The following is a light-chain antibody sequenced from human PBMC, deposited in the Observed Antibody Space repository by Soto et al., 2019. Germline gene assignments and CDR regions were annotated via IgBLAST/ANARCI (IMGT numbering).Light chain of an antibody. CDR3: GSWDSSLSAYV. Sequence: QSVMTQPPSVSAAPGQKVTISCSGSSSNIGGNSVSWYQQRPGTAPKLLIYADNKRPSGIPDRFSGSKSGTSATLVITGFQTGDEADDYCGSWDSSLSAYVFGTGTKLTVL. CDR1: SSNIGGNS. V-gene: IGLV1-51*01. J-gene: IGLJ1*01. CDR2: ADN.